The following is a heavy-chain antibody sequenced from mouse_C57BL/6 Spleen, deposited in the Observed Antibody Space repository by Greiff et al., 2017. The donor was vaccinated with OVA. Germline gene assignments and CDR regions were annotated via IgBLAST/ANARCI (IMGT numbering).Heavy chain of an antibody. V-gene: IGHV5-4*01. Sequence: VQLKESGGGLVKPGGSLKLSCAASGFTFSSYAMSWVRQTPEKRLEWVATISDGGSYTYYPDNVKGRFTISRDNAKNNLYLQMSRLKSEDTAMYYCARDTGFAYWGQGTLVTVSA. CDR1: GFTFSSYA. J-gene: IGHJ3*01. CDR2: ISDGGSYT. CDR3: ARDTGFAY.